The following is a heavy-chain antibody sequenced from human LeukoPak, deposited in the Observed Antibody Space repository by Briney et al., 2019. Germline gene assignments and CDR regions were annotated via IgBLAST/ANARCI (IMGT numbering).Heavy chain of an antibody. CDR2: IIPTFGTA. V-gene: IGHV1-69*05. Sequence: GASVKVSCKASGGTFSSYAISWVRQAPGQGLGWMGGIIPTFGTAYYAQKFQGRVTITTDESTSTAYMELSSLRSEDTAVYYCARVAYGDFLNFDYWGQGTLVTVSS. CDR3: ARVAYGDFLNFDY. D-gene: IGHD4-17*01. J-gene: IGHJ4*02. CDR1: GGTFSSYA.